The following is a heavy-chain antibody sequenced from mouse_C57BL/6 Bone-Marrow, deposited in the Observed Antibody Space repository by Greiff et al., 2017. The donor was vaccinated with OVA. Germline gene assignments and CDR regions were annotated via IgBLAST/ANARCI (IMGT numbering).Heavy chain of an antibody. D-gene: IGHD2-4*01. Sequence: EVMLVESGGGLVQPGESLKLSCESNEYAFPSHDMSWVRKTPEKRLELVAAINRDGGSTNYPDTMERRSIFTRDNTKKTLYLQMSSLRSEDTALYYCARQKKIYYDYDWYFDVWGTGTTVTVSS. CDR2: INRDGGST. V-gene: IGHV5-2*01. CDR1: EYAFPSHD. CDR3: ARQKKIYYDYDWYFDV. J-gene: IGHJ1*03.